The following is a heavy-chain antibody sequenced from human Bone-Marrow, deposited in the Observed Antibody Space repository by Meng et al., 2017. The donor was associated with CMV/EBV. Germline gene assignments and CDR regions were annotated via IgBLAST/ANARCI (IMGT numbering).Heavy chain of an antibody. J-gene: IGHJ4*02. D-gene: IGHD3-22*01. CDR3: ASSSGSGYSDY. V-gene: IGHV4-30-4*01. CDR1: GGSTSSGDYY. CDR2: IYYSGST. Sequence: CTVSGGSTSSGDYYWSWIRQSPGKGLEWIGYIYYSGSTYYNPSLKSRVTISVDTSKNQFSLKLSSVTAADTAVYYCASSSGSGYSDYWGQGTLVTVSS.